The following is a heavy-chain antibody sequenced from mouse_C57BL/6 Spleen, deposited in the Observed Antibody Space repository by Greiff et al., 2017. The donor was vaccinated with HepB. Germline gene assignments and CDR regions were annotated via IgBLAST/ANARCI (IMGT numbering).Heavy chain of an antibody. D-gene: IGHD2-3*01. CDR1: GYTFTDYY. V-gene: IGHV1-26*01. Sequence: EVQLQQSGPELVKPGASVKISCKASGYTFTDYYMNWVKQSHGKSLEWIGDINPNNGGTSYNQKFKGKATLTVDKSSSTAYMELRSLTSEDSAVYYCQVYDGYYDFDYWGQGTTLTVSS. J-gene: IGHJ2*01. CDR3: QVYDGYYDFDY. CDR2: INPNNGGT.